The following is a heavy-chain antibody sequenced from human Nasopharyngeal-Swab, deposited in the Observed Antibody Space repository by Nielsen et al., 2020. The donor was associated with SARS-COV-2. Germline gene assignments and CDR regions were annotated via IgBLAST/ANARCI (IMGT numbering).Heavy chain of an antibody. J-gene: IGHJ6*02. D-gene: IGHD6-6*01. V-gene: IGHV3-33*01. Sequence: GESLKISCAASGFTFSSYGMHWVRQAPGKGLEWGAVIWYDGSNKYYADSVKGRFTISRDNSKNTLYLQMNGLRAEDTAVYYCARGEDSSSSTHSIRYYYYGMDVWGQGTTVTVSS. CDR1: GFTFSSYG. CDR2: IWYDGSNK. CDR3: ARGEDSSSSTHSIRYYYYGMDV.